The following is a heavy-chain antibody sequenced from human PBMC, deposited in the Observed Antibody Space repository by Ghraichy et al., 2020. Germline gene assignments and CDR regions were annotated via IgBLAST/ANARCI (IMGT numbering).Heavy chain of an antibody. D-gene: IGHD3-10*01. CDR3: ARGGRGYYYGSGSYYRSTYFDY. CDR1: GFTFSSYA. J-gene: IGHJ4*02. Sequence: GSLRLSCAASGFTFSSYAMHWVRQAPGKGLEYVSAISSNGGSTYYANSVKGRFTISRDNSKNTLYLQMGSLRAEDMAVYYCARGGRGYYYGSGSYYRSTYFDYWGQGTLVTVSS. V-gene: IGHV3-64*01. CDR2: ISSNGGST.